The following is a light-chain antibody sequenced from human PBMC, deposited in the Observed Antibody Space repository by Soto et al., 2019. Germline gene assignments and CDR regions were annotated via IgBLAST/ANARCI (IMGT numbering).Light chain of an antibody. V-gene: IGKV3-20*01. J-gene: IGKJ2*01. CDR3: KQYGSSPPYT. CDR1: QRVASSH. CDR2: GAS. Sequence: EIVLTQSPGTLSLSPGESATLSCRASQRVASSHIAWYRQKPGQAPWLLIYGASNRATVIPDRFSGSESGTDCTITISTLEAEDSAVDYCKQYGSSPPYTFGQGTKLRLK.